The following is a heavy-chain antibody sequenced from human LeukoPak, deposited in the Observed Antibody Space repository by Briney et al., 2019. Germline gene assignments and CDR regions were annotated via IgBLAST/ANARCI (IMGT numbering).Heavy chain of an antibody. CDR3: AREVGYRYGYHFDR. Sequence: KFQGRVTITRDTSASTAYMELSSLRSEDTAVYYCAREVGYRYGYHFDRWGQGTLVTVFS. D-gene: IGHD5-18*01. V-gene: IGHV1-3*01. J-gene: IGHJ4*02.